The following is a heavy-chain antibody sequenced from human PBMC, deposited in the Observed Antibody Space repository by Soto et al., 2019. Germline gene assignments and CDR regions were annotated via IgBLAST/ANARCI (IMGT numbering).Heavy chain of an antibody. J-gene: IGHJ4*02. CDR1: GYIFSDYG. CDR2: ISTYSGQA. V-gene: IGHV1-18*04. Sequence: QVHVVQSGPEVKQPGASVKVSCKTSGYIFSDYGINWVRQAPGQGLEWMGWISTYSGQANLAQQFQGRVTMTADPSTKTVYMELRSLTSDDAAVYYCAKRTSGTTWGESDFWGQGTLVTVSS. CDR3: AKRTSGTTWGESDF. D-gene: IGHD4-17*01.